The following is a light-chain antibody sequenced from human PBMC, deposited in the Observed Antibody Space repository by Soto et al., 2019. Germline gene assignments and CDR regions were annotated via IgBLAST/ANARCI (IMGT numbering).Light chain of an antibody. CDR1: SNDVGGYDY. Sequence: QSALTQPASVSGSPGQSITISCTGTSNDVGGYDYVSWYQQYPGKAPKLVISEVSNRPSGVSHRFSGSRSGNTASLTISGLQAEDEADYYCSSYTGDNTPVFGGGTKVTVL. V-gene: IGLV2-14*01. CDR2: EVS. J-gene: IGLJ2*01. CDR3: SSYTGDNTPV.